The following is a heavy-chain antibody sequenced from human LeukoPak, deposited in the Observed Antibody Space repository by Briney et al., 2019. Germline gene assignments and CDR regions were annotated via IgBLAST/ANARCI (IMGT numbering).Heavy chain of an antibody. J-gene: IGHJ4*02. D-gene: IGHD6-6*01. CDR2: MNPNSGNT. Sequence: GASVKVSCKASGYTFTSYDINWVRQATGQGLEWMGWMNPNSGNTGYAQKFQGRVTMTRNTSISTDYMELSSLRSEDTAVYYCARGILGIAARRGKMLRPYYFDYWGQGTLVTVSS. V-gene: IGHV1-8*01. CDR3: ARGILGIAARRGKMLRPYYFDY. CDR1: GYTFTSYD.